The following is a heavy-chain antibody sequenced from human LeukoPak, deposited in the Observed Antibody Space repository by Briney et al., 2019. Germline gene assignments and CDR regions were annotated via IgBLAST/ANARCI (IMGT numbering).Heavy chain of an antibody. Sequence: SETLSLTCTVSGGTISSYYWSWIRQPPGKGLEWIGYIYYSGSTNYNPSLKSRVTISVDTSKNQFSLKLSSVTAADTAVYYCARTACGGDCYGGHPVDYWGQGTLVTVSS. D-gene: IGHD2-21*02. CDR3: ARTACGGDCYGGHPVDY. CDR1: GGTISSYY. V-gene: IGHV4-59*01. J-gene: IGHJ4*02. CDR2: IYYSGST.